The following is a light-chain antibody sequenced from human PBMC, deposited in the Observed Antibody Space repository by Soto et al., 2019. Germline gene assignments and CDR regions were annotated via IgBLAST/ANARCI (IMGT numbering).Light chain of an antibody. CDR1: QSVAANY. CDR2: GTS. CDR3: QQYGIPPWP. Sequence: EVVVTQAVCSLSLTPGERATLSFWASQSVAANYLAWYQQKRGQAPRLLIYGTSSRATGIPDRFSGSGSGTDLPLTISRLEPEDFALYYCQQYGIPPWPFAQGTKVDIK. J-gene: IGKJ1*01. V-gene: IGKV3-20*01.